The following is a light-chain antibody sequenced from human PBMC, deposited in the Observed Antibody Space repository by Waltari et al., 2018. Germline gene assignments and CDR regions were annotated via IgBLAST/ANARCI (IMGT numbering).Light chain of an antibody. CDR1: QDISNY. J-gene: IGKJ4*01. CDR2: DAS. V-gene: IGKV1-33*01. CDR3: QQYDNLLPLT. Sequence: DIQMTQSPSSLSASVGDRVTITCQASQDISNYLNWYQRKPGKAPKLLIYDASNLETGGPSRFSGSGSGTDFTFTISSLQPEDIATYYCQQYDNLLPLTFGGGTKVEIK.